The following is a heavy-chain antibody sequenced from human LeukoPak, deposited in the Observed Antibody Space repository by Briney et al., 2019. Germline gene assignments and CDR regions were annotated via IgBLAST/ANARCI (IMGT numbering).Heavy chain of an antibody. J-gene: IGHJ4*02. Sequence: GESLKISRKASGYRFTRYRIGWVRQMPGKGLEWMGIIYPGDSETTYRPSFQGQVTISADKSIYTAYLEWSSLRASDTAMYYCARGAVAGSFDYWGQGTLVTVSS. CDR1: GYRFTRYR. V-gene: IGHV5-51*01. CDR2: IYPGDSET. D-gene: IGHD6-19*01. CDR3: ARGAVAGSFDY.